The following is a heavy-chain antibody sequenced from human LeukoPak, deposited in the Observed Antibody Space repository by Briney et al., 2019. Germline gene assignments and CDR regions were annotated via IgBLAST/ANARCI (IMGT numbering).Heavy chain of an antibody. D-gene: IGHD6-19*01. CDR3: ARARSRWNYLDY. CDR1: GGSVTSYY. Sequence: SETLSLTCTVSGGSVTSYYWSWIRQPPGKGLEWIGHIHSSGSTNYNPSLKSRVTISIDTSKNRFSLNLSSVTAADTAVYYCARARSRWNYLDYWGQGSLVTVSS. V-gene: IGHV4-59*02. J-gene: IGHJ4*02. CDR2: IHSSGST.